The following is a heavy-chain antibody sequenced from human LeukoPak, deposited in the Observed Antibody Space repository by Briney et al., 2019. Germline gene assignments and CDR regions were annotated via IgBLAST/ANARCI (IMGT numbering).Heavy chain of an antibody. CDR2: IIPIFGTA. D-gene: IGHD5-18*01. CDR3: ARGDVDTAMVLEAYFDY. CDR1: GGTFSSYA. J-gene: IGHJ4*02. Sequence: SVKVSCKASGGTFSSYAISRVRQAPGQGLEWMGGIIPIFGTANYAQKFQGRVTITADESTSTAYMELSSLRSEDTAVYYCARGDVDTAMVLEAYFDYWGQGTLVTVSS. V-gene: IGHV1-69*13.